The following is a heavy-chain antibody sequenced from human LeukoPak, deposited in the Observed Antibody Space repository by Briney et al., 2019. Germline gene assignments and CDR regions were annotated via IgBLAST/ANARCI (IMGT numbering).Heavy chain of an antibody. J-gene: IGHJ6*02. D-gene: IGHD2-15*01. Sequence: PGRSLRLSCAASGFTFSSYAMHWVRQAPGKGLEWVAVISYDGSNKYYADSVKGRFTISRDNSKNTLYLQMNSLRAEDTAVYYCARAYCSGGSCYSEGYYYYGMDVWGQGTTVTVSS. V-gene: IGHV3-30-3*01. CDR2: ISYDGSNK. CDR1: GFTFSSYA. CDR3: ARAYCSGGSCYSEGYYYYGMDV.